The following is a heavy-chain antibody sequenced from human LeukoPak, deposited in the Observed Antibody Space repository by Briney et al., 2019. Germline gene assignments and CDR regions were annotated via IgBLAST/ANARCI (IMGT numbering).Heavy chain of an antibody. Sequence: SETLSLTCTVSGGSISTYYWNWIRQSPGKGLQWIGYIHYSGNTKYNPSLKSRVTISMDTPKSQFSLKLTSVTAADTAVYYCAKGRVSGNGWTFNDYWGQGTLVTISS. CDR1: GGSISTYY. CDR3: AKGRVSGNGWTFNDY. CDR2: IHYSGNT. V-gene: IGHV4-59*01. J-gene: IGHJ4*02. D-gene: IGHD6-19*01.